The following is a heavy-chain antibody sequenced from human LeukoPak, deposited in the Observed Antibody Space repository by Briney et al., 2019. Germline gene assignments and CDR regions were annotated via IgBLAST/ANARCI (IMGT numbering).Heavy chain of an antibody. Sequence: PGGSLRLSCAASGFTFSDYYMSWIRQAPGKGLEWVSYISSSGSTIYYADSVKGRFTISRDNAKNSLYLQMNSLRAEDTAVYYCARVPTSIFGVATIYYFDYWGQGTLVTVSS. V-gene: IGHV3-11*04. CDR3: ARVPTSIFGVATIYYFDY. D-gene: IGHD3-3*01. J-gene: IGHJ4*02. CDR2: ISSSGSTI. CDR1: GFTFSDYY.